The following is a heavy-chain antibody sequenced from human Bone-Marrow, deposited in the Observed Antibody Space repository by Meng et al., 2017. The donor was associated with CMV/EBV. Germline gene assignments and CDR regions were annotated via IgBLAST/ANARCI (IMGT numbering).Heavy chain of an antibody. Sequence: SETLSLTCNVSGGSISSSSYYWGWIRQPPGKGLEWIGSIYYSGSTYYNPSLKSRVTISVDKSKNQFSLKLSSVTAADTAVYYCAIIGVVVPAAIAWFDPWGQGTLVTVSS. J-gene: IGHJ5*02. CDR2: IYYSGST. D-gene: IGHD2-2*02. CDR1: GGSISSSSYY. V-gene: IGHV4-39*07. CDR3: AIIGVVVPAAIAWFDP.